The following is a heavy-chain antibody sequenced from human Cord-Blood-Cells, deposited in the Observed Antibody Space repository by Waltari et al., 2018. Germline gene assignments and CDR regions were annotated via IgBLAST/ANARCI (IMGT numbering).Heavy chain of an antibody. CDR3: ARDSSSSWYYYYYGMDV. CDR1: GFTFSSYS. J-gene: IGHJ6*02. V-gene: IGHV3-21*01. D-gene: IGHD6-13*01. Sequence: EVQLVESGGGLVKPGGSLRLSCAASGFTFSSYSMNWVRQAPGKGLGWVSSINCSKRYLKYPGSVKGRFTLSRDNAKNSLYLQMNSLGAGDTAVDYCARDSSSSWYYYYYGMDVWGPGTPVPVSS. CDR2: INCSKRYL.